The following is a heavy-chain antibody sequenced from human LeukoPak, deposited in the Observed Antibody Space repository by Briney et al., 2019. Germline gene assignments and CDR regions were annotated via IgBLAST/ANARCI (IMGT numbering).Heavy chain of an antibody. CDR2: MSGSGGST. D-gene: IGHD3-22*01. V-gene: IGHV3-23*01. Sequence: PGGSLRLSCAASGFTFSTYGMSWARQAPGKGLEWVSAMSGSGGSTNYADSVKGRFTISRANSKNTLYLQMNSLTTEDTAVYYCARGSGYLETFDYWGQGTLVTVSS. J-gene: IGHJ4*02. CDR3: ARGSGYLETFDY. CDR1: GFTFSTYG.